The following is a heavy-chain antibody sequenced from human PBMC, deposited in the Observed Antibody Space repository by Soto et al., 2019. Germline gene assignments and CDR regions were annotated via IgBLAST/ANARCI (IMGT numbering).Heavy chain of an antibody. J-gene: IGHJ4*02. V-gene: IGHV3-30-3*01. Sequence: QVQLVESGGGVVQPGRSLRLSCAASGFTFSSFAMHWVRQAPGKRLEWVAVISYDGTNKYYADSVKGPFTISRDKSKNTVYLQMNSLRPEDTAVYYCARAYPQVGSNYCDYWGQGTLVTTSS. D-gene: IGHD1-26*01. CDR2: ISYDGTNK. CDR1: GFTFSSFA. CDR3: ARAYPQVGSNYCDY.